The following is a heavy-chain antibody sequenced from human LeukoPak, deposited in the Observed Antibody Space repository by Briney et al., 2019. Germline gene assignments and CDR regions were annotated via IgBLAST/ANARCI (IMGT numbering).Heavy chain of an antibody. CDR2: IYYSGST. V-gene: IGHV4-59*08. CDR3: ARLTFIAAAGAPVVWFDP. Sequence: PSETLSLTCTVSGGSISSYYWSWVRQPPGEGLERIGYIYYSGSTNYNPSLKSRVTISVDTSKNQFSLKLSSVTAADTAVYYCARLTFIAAAGAPVVWFDPWGQGTLVTVSS. CDR1: GGSISSYY. D-gene: IGHD6-13*01. J-gene: IGHJ5*02.